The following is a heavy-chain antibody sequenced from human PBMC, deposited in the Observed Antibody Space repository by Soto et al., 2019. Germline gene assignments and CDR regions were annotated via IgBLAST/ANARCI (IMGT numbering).Heavy chain of an antibody. Sequence: SVKVSFKASCYTFTSYGISWVRQAPGQGLEWMGWISAYNGNTNYAQKLQGRVTMTTDTSTSTAYMELRSLRSDDTAVYYCARALIQLSDPFDYWGQGTLVTVSS. CDR3: ARALIQLSDPFDY. CDR2: ISAYNGNT. V-gene: IGHV1-18*01. J-gene: IGHJ4*02. CDR1: CYTFTSYG. D-gene: IGHD5-18*01.